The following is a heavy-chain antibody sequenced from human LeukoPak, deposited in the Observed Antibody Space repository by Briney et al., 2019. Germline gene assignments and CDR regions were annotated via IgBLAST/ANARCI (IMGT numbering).Heavy chain of an antibody. Sequence: GGSLRLSCAASGFTVSSNYMSWVRQAPGKGLEGVAVIYSGGSTYYADSVKGRFTISRDNSKNTLYLQMNSLRAEDTAVYYCARGPSYSGYDLWGQGTLVTVSS. CDR3: ARGPSYSGYDL. CDR2: IYSGGST. D-gene: IGHD5-12*01. CDR1: GFTVSSNY. J-gene: IGHJ5*02. V-gene: IGHV3-66*01.